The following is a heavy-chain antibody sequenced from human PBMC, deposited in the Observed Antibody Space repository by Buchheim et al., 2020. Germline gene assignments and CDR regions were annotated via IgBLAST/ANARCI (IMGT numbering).Heavy chain of an antibody. V-gene: IGHV3-7*01. J-gene: IGHJ6*02. D-gene: IGHD3-9*01. CDR1: GFTFSSYW. Sequence: VQLVESGGGLVQPGGSLRLSCAASGFTFSSYWMSWVRQAPGKGLEWVANIKQDGSEKYYVDSVKGRFTISRDNAKNSLYLQMNSLRAEDTAVYYCAGEYYDNLTGYYPTSGMDVWGQGTT. CDR3: AGEYYDNLTGYYPTSGMDV. CDR2: IKQDGSEK.